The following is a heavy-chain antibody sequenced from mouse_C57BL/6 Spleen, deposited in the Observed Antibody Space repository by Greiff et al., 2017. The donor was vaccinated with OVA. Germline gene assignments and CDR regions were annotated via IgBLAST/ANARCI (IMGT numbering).Heavy chain of an antibody. V-gene: IGHV1-19*01. CDR1: GYTFTDYY. J-gene: IGHJ2*01. CDR3: ARRGSSYFDY. D-gene: IGHD1-1*01. CDR2: INPYNGGT. Sequence: VQLKESGPVLVKPGASVKMSCKASGYTFTDYYMNWVKQSHGKSLEWIGVINPYNGGTSYNQKFKGKATLTVDKSSSTAYMELNSLTSEDSAVYYCARRGSSYFDYWGQGTTLRVSS.